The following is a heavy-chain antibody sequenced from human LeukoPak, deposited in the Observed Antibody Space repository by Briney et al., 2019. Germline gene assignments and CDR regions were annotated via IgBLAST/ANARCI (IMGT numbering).Heavy chain of an antibody. CDR3: ARVMIGRLADY. J-gene: IGHJ4*02. V-gene: IGHV3-74*01. CDR2: ISSDGSIT. D-gene: IGHD3-22*01. CDR1: GFTFSTYW. Sequence: PGGSLRLSCAASGFTFSTYWMHWVRQAPGKGLVWVSRISSDGSITSYADSVKGRFTISRDNAKNTLYLQMNSLRAEDTAVYYCARVMIGRLADYWGQGTLVTVSS.